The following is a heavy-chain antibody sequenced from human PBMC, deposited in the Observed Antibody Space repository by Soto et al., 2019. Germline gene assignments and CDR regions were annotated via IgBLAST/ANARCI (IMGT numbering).Heavy chain of an antibody. J-gene: IGHJ3*02. CDR3: ANYGSYSGYDPDAFDI. Sequence: GGSLRLSCAASGFTFSSYAMSWVRQAPGKGLEWVSAISGSGGSTYYADSVKGRFTISRDNSKNTLYLQMNSLRAEDTAVYYCANYGSYSGYDPDAFDIWGQGTMVTVS. D-gene: IGHD5-12*01. CDR2: ISGSGGST. CDR1: GFTFSSYA. V-gene: IGHV3-23*01.